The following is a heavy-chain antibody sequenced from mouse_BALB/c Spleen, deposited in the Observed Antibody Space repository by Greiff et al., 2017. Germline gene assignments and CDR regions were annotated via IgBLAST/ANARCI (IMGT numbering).Heavy chain of an antibody. V-gene: IGHV1-5*01. J-gene: IGHJ4*01. CDR1: GYSFTSYW. CDR2: IYPGNSDT. D-gene: IGHD2-14*01. Sequence: EVQLQQSGTVLARPGASVKMSCKASGYSFTSYWMHWVKQRPGQGLEWIGAIYPGNSDTSYNQKFKGKAKLTAVTSASTAYMELSSLTNEDSAVYYCTREYYRYDGFYAMDYWGQGTSVTVSS. CDR3: TREYYRYDGFYAMDY.